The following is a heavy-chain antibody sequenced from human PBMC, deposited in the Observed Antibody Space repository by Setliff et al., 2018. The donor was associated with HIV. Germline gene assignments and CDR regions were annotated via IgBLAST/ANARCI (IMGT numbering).Heavy chain of an antibody. CDR1: GDSISSGNYY. Sequence: LSLTCTFSGDSISSGNYYWSWIRQPAGKGLEWIGRIYSTGSTNYNPSLKSRVTISSGTSKNLFSLKLTTVTAADASVYYCTRDTGYILSGYRPHWYFDLWGRGTLVTVSS. V-gene: IGHV4-61*02. CDR3: TRDTGYILSGYRPHWYFDL. D-gene: IGHD3-9*01. CDR2: IYSTGST. J-gene: IGHJ2*01.